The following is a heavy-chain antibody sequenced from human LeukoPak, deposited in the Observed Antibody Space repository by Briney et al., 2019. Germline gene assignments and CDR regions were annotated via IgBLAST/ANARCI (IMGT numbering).Heavy chain of an antibody. D-gene: IGHD3-16*02. CDR2: INHSGST. V-gene: IGHV4-34*01. CDR1: GGSFSGYY. J-gene: IGHJ4*02. CDR3: ARERDLSHFDY. Sequence: PSETLSLTCAVYGGSFSGYYWSWIRQPPGKGLEWIGEINHSGSTNYNPSLKSRVTISVDTSKNQFSLKLSSVTAADTAVYYCARERDLSHFDYWGQGTLVTVSS.